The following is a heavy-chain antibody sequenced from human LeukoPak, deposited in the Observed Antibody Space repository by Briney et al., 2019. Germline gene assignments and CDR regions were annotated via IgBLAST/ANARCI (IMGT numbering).Heavy chain of an antibody. CDR3: LRGDSRDF. J-gene: IGHJ4*02. V-gene: IGHV3-21*06. Sequence: PGGSLGLSCAACGFAFITYTMNWARQAPGKGLEWVASINSGGTTTHYAFSVKGRFTISRDNAQNVLYLQMNGLRGDDAAVYYCLRGDSRDFWGQGTLVTVSS. CDR2: INSGGTTT. D-gene: IGHD3-22*01. CDR1: GFAFITYT.